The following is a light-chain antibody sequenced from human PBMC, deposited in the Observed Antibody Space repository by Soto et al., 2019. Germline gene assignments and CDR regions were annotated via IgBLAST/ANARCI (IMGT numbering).Light chain of an antibody. J-gene: IGKJ5*01. V-gene: IGKV3-11*01. CDR2: DAA. CDR1: QSVSSN. CDR3: QQRSNWPPIT. Sequence: ELVMTHSPATLHESPGERATHTCRASQSVSSNFAWYQQKPGQEPRLLIYDAANRATGSPARFSGSGSGTDFTLTISSLEPEDVAVYYCQQRSNWPPITFGQGTRLEIK.